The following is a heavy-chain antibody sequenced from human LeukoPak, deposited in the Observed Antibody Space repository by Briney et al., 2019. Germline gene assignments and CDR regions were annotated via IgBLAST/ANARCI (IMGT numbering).Heavy chain of an antibody. CDR2: ISYDGSNK. CDR1: GFTFSDYA. D-gene: IGHD3-10*01. J-gene: IGHJ4*02. Sequence: GGSLRVSCAVSGFTFSDYAIHWVRQAPGTGLEWVTVISYDGSNKYYADSVKGRFTISRDNSKNTLFLQMNSLRAEDTAVYYCAKDQGSGTHYKGFFHYWGQGTLVTVSS. CDR3: AKDQGSGTHYKGFFHY. V-gene: IGHV3-30*18.